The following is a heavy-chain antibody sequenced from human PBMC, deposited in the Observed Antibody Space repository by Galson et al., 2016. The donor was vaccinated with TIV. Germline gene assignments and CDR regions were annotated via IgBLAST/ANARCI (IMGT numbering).Heavy chain of an antibody. V-gene: IGHV4-39*01. D-gene: IGHD4-23*01. Sequence: SETLSLTCTVSGGSISSTSYYWGWIRQPPGKGLEWIGNIYYSGRTYYNPSLKSRVTMSVDTSKNQFSLKLSSVTPADTAVFYCATQRYSTVARFDHWGQGSLLTVSS. J-gene: IGHJ4*02. CDR2: IYYSGRT. CDR3: ATQRYSTVARFDH. CDR1: GGSISSTSYY.